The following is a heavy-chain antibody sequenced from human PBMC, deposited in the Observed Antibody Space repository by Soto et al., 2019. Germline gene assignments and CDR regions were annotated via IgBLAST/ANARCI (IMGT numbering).Heavy chain of an antibody. Sequence: QVQLVESGGGLVKPGGSLRLSCEASGFTLSDYYMTWSRQAPVKGLEWISYISSSATIIYYADSVKGRFTISRDNAKTSLYLQMNSLRADDTAVYYCARAVKQWLVGGDYYYYYMDVWGKGTTVTVSS. V-gene: IGHV3-11*01. CDR1: GFTLSDYY. D-gene: IGHD6-19*01. CDR2: ISSSATII. J-gene: IGHJ6*03. CDR3: ARAVKQWLVGGDYYYYYMDV.